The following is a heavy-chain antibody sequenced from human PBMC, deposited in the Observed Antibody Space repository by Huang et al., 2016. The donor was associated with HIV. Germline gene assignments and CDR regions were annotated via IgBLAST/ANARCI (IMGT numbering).Heavy chain of an antibody. Sequence: QVQLVQSRAEVKQPGASVKVSCKVSEYTLTELSIHWVRQPPGKGLEWMVGFDPESGETIYAQKCQGRVTMTEDTSTETAFMELSGLRTEDTAVYYCATGFDVFFDFWGQGTLVTVSS. J-gene: IGHJ4*02. CDR1: EYTLTELS. V-gene: IGHV1-24*01. D-gene: IGHD3-9*01. CDR2: FDPESGET. CDR3: ATGFDVFFDF.